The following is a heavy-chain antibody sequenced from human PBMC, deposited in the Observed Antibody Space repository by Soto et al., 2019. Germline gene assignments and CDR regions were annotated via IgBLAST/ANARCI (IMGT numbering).Heavy chain of an antibody. CDR2: IYPGDSDT. CDR3: ARHRMTTVTDYYYYGMDV. Sequence: GESLKISCKDSGYSFTSYWIGWVRQMPGKGLEWMGIIYPGDSDTRYSPSFQGQVTISADKSISTAYLQWSSLKASDTAMYYCARHRMTTVTDYYYYGMDVWGQGTTVTVSS. V-gene: IGHV5-51*01. CDR1: GYSFTSYW. J-gene: IGHJ6*02. D-gene: IGHD4-4*01.